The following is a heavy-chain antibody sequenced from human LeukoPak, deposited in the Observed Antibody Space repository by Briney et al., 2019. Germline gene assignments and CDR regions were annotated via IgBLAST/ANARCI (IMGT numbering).Heavy chain of an antibody. CDR3: ARAPRTGAMIVWYFAD. Sequence: GGSLRLSCAASGFTFSGYAMHWVRQAPGKGLEWVAVISCDGSNKYYADSVKGRFTISRDNSKNTLYLQMNSLRAEDTAVYYCARAPRTGAMIVWYFADWGQGTLVTVPS. CDR1: GFTFSGYA. J-gene: IGHJ4*02. D-gene: IGHD1-26*01. CDR2: ISCDGSNK. V-gene: IGHV3-30-3*01.